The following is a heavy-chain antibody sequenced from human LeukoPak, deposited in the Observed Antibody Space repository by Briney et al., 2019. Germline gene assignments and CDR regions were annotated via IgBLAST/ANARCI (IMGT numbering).Heavy chain of an antibody. V-gene: IGHV3-7*04. Sequence: PGGTLRLSCAASGVTFSTYWMLWVRQAPGKGLEWVANIKGDGSEKHYVDSVKGRFTISRDNAKNSLYLQMNSLRVEDTALYFCARGMTWSAYWGQGTLVAVAS. D-gene: IGHD2-21*02. CDR2: IKGDGSEK. CDR3: ARGMTWSAY. J-gene: IGHJ4*02. CDR1: GVTFSTYW.